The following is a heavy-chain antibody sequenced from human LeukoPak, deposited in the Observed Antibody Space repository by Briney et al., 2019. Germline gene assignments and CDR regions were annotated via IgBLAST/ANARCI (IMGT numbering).Heavy chain of an antibody. CDR2: INPNSGGT. CDR1: GYTFTGYY. CDR3: ATHTMARGVIFDY. D-gene: IGHD3-10*01. Sequence: ASVKVSCKASGYTFTGYYMHWVRQAPGQGLEWMGWINPNSGGTNYAQKFQGRVTMTRDTSISTAYMELSRLRSDDTAVYYCATHTMARGVIFDYWGQGTLVTVSS. J-gene: IGHJ4*02. V-gene: IGHV1-2*02.